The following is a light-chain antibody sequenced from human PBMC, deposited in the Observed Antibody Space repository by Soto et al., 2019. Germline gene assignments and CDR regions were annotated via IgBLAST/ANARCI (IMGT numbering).Light chain of an antibody. J-gene: IGLJ1*01. CDR3: CSYAVSSPNSV. Sequence: QSALPQPRSVSGSPGQSVTISCTGTSSDVGGYNYVSWYKQHPGKAPKLMIYDVSKRPSGVPDRFSGSKSGNTASLTISGLQAEHDADYYCCSYAVSSPNSVFGTGPKLTVL. V-gene: IGLV2-11*01. CDR1: SSDVGGYNY. CDR2: DVS.